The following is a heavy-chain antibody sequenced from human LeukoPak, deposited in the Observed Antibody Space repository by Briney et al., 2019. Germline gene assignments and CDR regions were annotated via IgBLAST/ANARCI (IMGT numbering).Heavy chain of an antibody. D-gene: IGHD6-6*01. CDR2: IIPILGIA. V-gene: IGHV1-69*04. CDR3: ARDIGIAARTTRFDY. CDR1: GGTFSSYT. Sequence: SVKVSCKASGGTFSSYTISWVRQAPGQGLEWMGRIIPILGIANYAQKFQGRVTITADKSTGTAYMELSSLRSEDTAVYYCARDIGIAARTTRFDYWGQGTLVTVSS. J-gene: IGHJ4*02.